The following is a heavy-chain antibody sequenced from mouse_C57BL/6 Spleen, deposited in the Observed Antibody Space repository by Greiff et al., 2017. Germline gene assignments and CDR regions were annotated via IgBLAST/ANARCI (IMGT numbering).Heavy chain of an antibody. Sequence: QVQLQQSGAELARPGASVKLSCKASGYTFTSYGISWVKQRTGQGLEWIGEIYPRSGNTYYNEKFKGKATLTADKSSSTAYMELRSLTSEDSAVYFCAYSNYWYFDVWGTGTTVTVSS. CDR2: IYPRSGNT. J-gene: IGHJ1*03. CDR3: AYSNYWYFDV. D-gene: IGHD2-5*01. CDR1: GYTFTSYG. V-gene: IGHV1-81*01.